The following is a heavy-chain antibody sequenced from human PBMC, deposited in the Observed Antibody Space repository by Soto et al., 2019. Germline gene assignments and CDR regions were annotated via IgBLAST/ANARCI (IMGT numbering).Heavy chain of an antibody. J-gene: IGHJ4*02. Sequence: EVQLLESGGGLVKPGGSLRLSCAASGLTLSSYSMSWVRQAPGKGLEWVSVISGSDGSTSYAASVKGRFIISRDNSKNTQYLHMNSRRAGDADVYYCATDPHTGDYRIPGYCDCWGQGTLVSVSS. CDR1: GLTLSSYS. D-gene: IGHD4-17*01. CDR2: ISGSDGST. V-gene: IGHV3-23*01. CDR3: ATDPHTGDYRIPGYCDC.